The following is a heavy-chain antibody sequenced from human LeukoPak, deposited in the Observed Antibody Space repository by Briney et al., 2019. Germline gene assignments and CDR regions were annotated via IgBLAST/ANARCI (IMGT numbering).Heavy chain of an antibody. V-gene: IGHV1-18*01. CDR1: GYTFTNYG. D-gene: IGHD1-26*01. CDR2: ISAYNGNT. Sequence: ASVKVSCKASGYTFTNYGISWVRKAPGQGLEWMGWISAYNGNTNYAQKLQDRVTMTTDTSTGTAYMELRSLRSDDTAVYYCARIPIVGATIDYWGQGTLVTVSS. CDR3: ARIPIVGATIDY. J-gene: IGHJ4*02.